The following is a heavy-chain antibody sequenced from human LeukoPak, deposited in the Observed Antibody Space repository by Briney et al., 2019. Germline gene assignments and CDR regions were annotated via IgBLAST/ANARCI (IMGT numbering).Heavy chain of an antibody. CDR3: AIDGIESDPSIFGVLKGYFQH. Sequence: PGGSLRLSCAASRFTFSNSGMHWVRQAPGKGLEWVAFVRFDGSNEYYAASVKGRFTISRDNSKNTLYLQMNSLRAEDTAVYYCAIDGIESDPSIFGVLKGYFQHWGQGTLVTVSS. D-gene: IGHD3-3*01. J-gene: IGHJ1*01. CDR1: RFTFSNSG. V-gene: IGHV3-30*02. CDR2: VRFDGSNE.